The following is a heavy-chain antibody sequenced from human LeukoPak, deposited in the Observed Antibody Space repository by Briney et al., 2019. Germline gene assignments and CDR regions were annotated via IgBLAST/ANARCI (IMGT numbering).Heavy chain of an antibody. CDR2: ISYSGST. V-gene: IGHV4-59*01. CDR3: ARGQDDYFFDN. D-gene: IGHD2/OR15-2a*01. CDR1: GGSISAYY. Sequence: PSETLSLTCTVSGGSISAYYWNWIRHPPGKGLEWIGYISYSGSTNYNPSLESRVTISLDTSTNQFSLKLSSVTAADTAVYYCARGQDDYFFDNWGQGTLVTVSS. J-gene: IGHJ4*02.